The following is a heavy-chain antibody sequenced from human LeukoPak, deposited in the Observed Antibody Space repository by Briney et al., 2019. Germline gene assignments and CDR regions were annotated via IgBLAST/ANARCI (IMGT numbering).Heavy chain of an antibody. Sequence: SETLSLTCTVSGGSFGSSSYYSGWIRQRPGKGLEWIGSIYYSGSTYYNPPLKSRVTISVDTSKNQFSLKLSSVTAADTAVYYCARTGYSYGYVSFDYWGQGTLVTVSS. CDR1: GGSFGSSSYY. CDR3: ARTGYSYGYVSFDY. CDR2: IYYSGST. J-gene: IGHJ4*02. V-gene: IGHV4-39*07. D-gene: IGHD5-18*01.